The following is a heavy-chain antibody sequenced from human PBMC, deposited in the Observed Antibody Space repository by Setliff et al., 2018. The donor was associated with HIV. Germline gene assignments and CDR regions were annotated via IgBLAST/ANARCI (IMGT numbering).Heavy chain of an antibody. J-gene: IGHJ3*01. D-gene: IGHD3-16*01. V-gene: IGHV1-46*01. CDR2: INPSSGST. CDR3: ARVAVITDDAFDV. CDR1: GYTFTSYY. Sequence: ASVKVSCKASGYTFTSYYMHWVRQAPGQGLEWMGIINPSSGSTTYAQKFQGRVTMTRDTSTSTVYMELSSLRSEDTAVYYCARVAVITDDAFDVWGQGTMVTVSS.